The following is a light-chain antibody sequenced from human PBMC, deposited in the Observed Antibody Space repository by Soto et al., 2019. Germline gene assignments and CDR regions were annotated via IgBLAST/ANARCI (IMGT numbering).Light chain of an antibody. CDR3: QQSYSTPET. V-gene: IGKV1-39*01. CDR1: QSISSF. Sequence: DIQMTQSPSSLSASVGDRVTITCRASQSISSFLNWYQQKPGKAPRLLIYAASSLQSGVPSRFSASGSGTDFTLTIISLQPEDFATYYCQQSYSTPETFGQGTKVEIK. J-gene: IGKJ1*01. CDR2: AAS.